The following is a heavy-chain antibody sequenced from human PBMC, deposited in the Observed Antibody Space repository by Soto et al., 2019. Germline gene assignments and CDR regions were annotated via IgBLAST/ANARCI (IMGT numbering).Heavy chain of an antibody. J-gene: IGHJ3*02. CDR2: IYYSGST. CDR3: ARHRGGSSGWYWQGAFDI. Sequence: SETLSLTCTVSGGSISSSSYYWGWIRQPPGKGLEWIGSIYYSGSTYYNPSLKSRVTISVDTSKNQFSLKLSSVTAADTAVYYCARHRGGSSGWYWQGAFDIWGPGTMVTVSS. CDR1: GGSISSSSYY. V-gene: IGHV4-39*01. D-gene: IGHD6-19*01.